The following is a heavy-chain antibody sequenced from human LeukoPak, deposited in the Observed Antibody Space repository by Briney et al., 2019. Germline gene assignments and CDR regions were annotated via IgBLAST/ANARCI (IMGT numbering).Heavy chain of an antibody. D-gene: IGHD3-10*01. CDR3: AKDQGYGSGIYPRY. Sequence: GGSLRLSCAASGFTFSSYAMSWVRQAPGKGLEWVSAISGSGGSTYYADSVKGRFTISRDNSKNTLYLQMNSLRAEDTAVYYCAKDQGYGSGIYPRYWGQGTLVTVSS. CDR2: ISGSGGST. J-gene: IGHJ4*02. CDR1: GFTFSSYA. V-gene: IGHV3-23*01.